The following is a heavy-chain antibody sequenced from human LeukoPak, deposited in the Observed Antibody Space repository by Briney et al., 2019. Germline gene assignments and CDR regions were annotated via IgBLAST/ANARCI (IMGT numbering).Heavy chain of an antibody. CDR2: IIASSAST. Sequence: GGSLRLSCAASGFIISNSARRWVRQAPGKGLEWGSLIIASSASTFYADSVKGPFTISRDNSKTTLFLQMNSLRAEDTAVYYCAKGAYDYIEMGYFDYWGQGTLVTVSS. CDR3: AKGAYDYIEMGYFDY. CDR1: GFIISNSA. D-gene: IGHD5-12*01. J-gene: IGHJ4*02. V-gene: IGHV3-23*01.